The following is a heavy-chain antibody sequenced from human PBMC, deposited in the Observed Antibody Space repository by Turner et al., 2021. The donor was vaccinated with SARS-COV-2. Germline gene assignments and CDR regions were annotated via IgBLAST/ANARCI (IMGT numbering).Heavy chain of an antibody. D-gene: IGHD2-15*01. CDR1: GFTFSSYG. J-gene: IGHJ4*02. V-gene: IGHV3-30*18. CDR2: ISYDGSNK. CDR3: AKNPGPYCSGGSCYSGELDY. Sequence: QVQLVESGGGVVQPGRSLRLSYAASGFTFSSYGMHWVRQAPGKGLEWVAVISYDGSNKYYADSVKGRFTISRDNSKNTLYLQMNSLRAEDTAVYYCAKNPGPYCSGGSCYSGELDYWGQGTLVTVSS.